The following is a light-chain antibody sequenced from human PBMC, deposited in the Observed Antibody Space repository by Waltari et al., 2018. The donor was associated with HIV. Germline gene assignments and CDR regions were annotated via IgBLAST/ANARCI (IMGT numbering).Light chain of an antibody. CDR1: QSVYNN. V-gene: IGKV3-15*01. J-gene: IGKJ2*01. CDR3: QQYHNWPQT. CDR2: GAS. Sequence: IVMTQSPAILSLSPGESATLSCRASQSVYNNLAWYQQKNGQAPRLLIYGASTRATDIPVRFSGSGSGTEFTLTVSSLQSGDFAVYYCQQYHNWPQTFGRGTKVEIK.